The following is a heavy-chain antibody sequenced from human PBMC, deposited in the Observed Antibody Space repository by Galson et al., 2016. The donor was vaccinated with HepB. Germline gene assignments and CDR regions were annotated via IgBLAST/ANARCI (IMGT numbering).Heavy chain of an antibody. CDR2: IYHSGSP. Sequence: SETLSLTCAVSGGSISSSNWWSWVRQPPGKGLEWIGEIYHSGSPSYNPSLKSRVTMSVDKSKNQFSLKLSSVTAADTAVYYCARGGTRERAFDYWGQGTLVTVSS. J-gene: IGHJ4*02. CDR1: GGSISSSNW. CDR3: ARGGTRERAFDY. V-gene: IGHV4-4*02. D-gene: IGHD1-26*01.